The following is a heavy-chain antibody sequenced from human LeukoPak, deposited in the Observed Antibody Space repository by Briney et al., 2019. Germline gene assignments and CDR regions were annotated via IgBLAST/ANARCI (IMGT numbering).Heavy chain of an antibody. D-gene: IGHD3-10*01. J-gene: IGHJ3*02. V-gene: IGHV1-69*05. Sequence: SVKVSCKASGGTFSSYAISWVRQAPGQGLEWMGGIIPIFGTANYAQKFQGRVTITTDESTSTAYMELSSLRSEDTAVYYCAVRYYYGSGSYYPDAFDIWGQGTMVTVSS. CDR3: AVRYYYGSGSYYPDAFDI. CDR1: GGTFSSYA. CDR2: IIPIFGTA.